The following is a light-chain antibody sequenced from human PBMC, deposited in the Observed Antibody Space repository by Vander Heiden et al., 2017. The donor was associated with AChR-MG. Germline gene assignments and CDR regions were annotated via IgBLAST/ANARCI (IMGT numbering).Light chain of an antibody. CDR3: ASWDDSLNCVV. CDR2: SNT. J-gene: IGLJ2*01. Sequence: QSVLTQPPSASATPGQRVTISCSGSSSNIGANYVFWYQQLPGTAPKAVLYSNTQRPSGVPDRFSGTKSGTSASLAISGLRSEDEATYYCASWDDSLNCVVFGRGTKLT. CDR1: SSNIGANY. V-gene: IGLV1-47*02.